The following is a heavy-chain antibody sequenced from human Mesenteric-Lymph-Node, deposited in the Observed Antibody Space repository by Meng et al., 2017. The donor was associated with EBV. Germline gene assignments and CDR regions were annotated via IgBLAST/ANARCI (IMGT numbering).Heavy chain of an antibody. CDR3: ARSPTGYSSTWSPYWYFDL. D-gene: IGHD6-13*01. J-gene: IGHJ2*01. CDR2: ISSSSSYI. Sequence: EVQLVXSXXXXXKSXVXXXLSXGXSGFTFSSYSINWVRQAPGKGLEWVSSISSSSSYIYYADSVKGRFTISRDNAKNSLYLQMNSLRAEDTAVYYCARSPTGYSSTWSPYWYFDLWGRGTLVTVSS. V-gene: IGHV3-21*02. CDR1: GFTFSSYS.